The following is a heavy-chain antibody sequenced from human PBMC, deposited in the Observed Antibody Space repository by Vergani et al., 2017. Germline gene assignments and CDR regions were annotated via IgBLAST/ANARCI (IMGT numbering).Heavy chain of an antibody. CDR1: GFTFDDYA. J-gene: IGHJ2*01. D-gene: IGHD6-13*01. CDR3: VKDIAACGNYWYCDL. CDR2: INWNSDSI. V-gene: IGHV3-9*01. Sequence: EVQLVESGGGLVQPGRSLRLSCAASGFTFDDYAMHWVRQAPGKGLEWVSGINWNSDSIAYADSVKGRFTISRDNAKNSLYLQMNSLRAEDTALYYCVKDIAACGNYWYCDLWGRGRLVTVSS.